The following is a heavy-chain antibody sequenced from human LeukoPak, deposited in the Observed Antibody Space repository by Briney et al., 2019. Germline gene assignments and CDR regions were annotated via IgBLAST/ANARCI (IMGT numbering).Heavy chain of an antibody. Sequence: GGSLRLSCAASGFTFCRYAMSWARQAPGKGLEWVSGISGSGDTTYYADPVKGRFTISRDNSKNTLYLQMNSLRAEDTAVYYCAKDFGDCSNGVCYGKPFDYWGQGTLVTASS. CDR2: ISGSGDTT. CDR1: GFTFCRYA. J-gene: IGHJ4*02. V-gene: IGHV3-23*01. CDR3: AKDFGDCSNGVCYGKPFDY. D-gene: IGHD2-8*01.